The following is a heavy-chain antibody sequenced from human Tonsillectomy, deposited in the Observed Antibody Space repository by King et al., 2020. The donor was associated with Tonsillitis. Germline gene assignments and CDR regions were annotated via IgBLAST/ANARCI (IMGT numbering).Heavy chain of an antibody. Sequence: QLQESGPGLVRPSETLSLTCTVSGGSISSSSYYWGWIRQPPGKGLEWIGSIYYSGSTYYNPSLKSRVTISVDTSKNQFSLKLSSVTAADTAVYYCARHHIRYFDLWGRGTLVTVSS. V-gene: IGHV4-39*01. CDR1: GGSISSSSYY. CDR2: IYYSGST. CDR3: ARHHIRYFDL. J-gene: IGHJ2*01.